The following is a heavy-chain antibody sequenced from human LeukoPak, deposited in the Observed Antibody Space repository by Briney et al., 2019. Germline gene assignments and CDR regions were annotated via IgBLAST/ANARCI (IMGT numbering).Heavy chain of an antibody. CDR1: GFTFDDYA. J-gene: IGHJ4*02. Sequence: PGGSLRLSCAASGFTFDDYAMHWVRQVPGKGLEWVSGISWNRGNMGYADSVKGRFTISRDNTKSSLYLQMNSLRAEDTALYYCAKDLRDGYNLRGGFDYWGQGALVTVSS. CDR2: ISWNRGNM. CDR3: AKDLRDGYNLRGGFDY. D-gene: IGHD5-24*01. V-gene: IGHV3-9*01.